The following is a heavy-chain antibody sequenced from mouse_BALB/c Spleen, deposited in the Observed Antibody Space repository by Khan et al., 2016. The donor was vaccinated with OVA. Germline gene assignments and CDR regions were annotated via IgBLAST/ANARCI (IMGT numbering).Heavy chain of an antibody. D-gene: IGHD2-10*01. CDR1: GYKFSNYW. CDR3: SLSYYGD. CDR2: ILPGSGST. V-gene: IGHV1-9*01. J-gene: IGHJ3*01. Sequence: QVQLQQSGTELMKPGASVKISCKASGYKFSNYWIEWVKQRPGHGLEWIGEILPGSGSTKYNDKFKGKATFTADTYSNTAFMQLSSLTSEDSAVYSCSLSYYGDCAQGTLVTVSA.